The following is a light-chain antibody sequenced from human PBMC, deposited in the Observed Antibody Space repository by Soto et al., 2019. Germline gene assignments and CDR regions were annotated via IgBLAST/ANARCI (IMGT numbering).Light chain of an antibody. V-gene: IGLV2-14*01. J-gene: IGLJ1*01. CDR1: SSDVGGYNY. Sequence: QSALPQPASVSGSPGQSITISCTVTSSDVGGYNYVSWYQQHPGKAPKLMIYEVSNRPSGVSNRFSGSKSGNTASLTISGLQAEDEADYYCSSYTSSSTPFVFGTGTKVTV. CDR2: EVS. CDR3: SSYTSSSTPFV.